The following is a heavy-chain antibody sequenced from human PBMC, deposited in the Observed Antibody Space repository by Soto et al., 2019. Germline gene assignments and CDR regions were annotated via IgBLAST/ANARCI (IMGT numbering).Heavy chain of an antibody. CDR1: GYTFTSCA. CDR3: ARIYDSRGGSEAFDI. J-gene: IGHJ3*02. V-gene: IGHV1-3*01. CDR2: INAGNGNT. Sequence: ASVKVSCKASGYTFTSCAMHWVRQAPGQRLEWMGWINAGNGNTKYSQKFQGRVTITRDTSASTAYMELSSLRSEDTAVYYCARIYDSRGGSEAFDIWGQGTMVTVSS. D-gene: IGHD3-22*01.